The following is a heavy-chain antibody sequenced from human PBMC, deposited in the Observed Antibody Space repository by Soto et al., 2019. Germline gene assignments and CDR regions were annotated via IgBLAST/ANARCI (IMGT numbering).Heavy chain of an antibody. J-gene: IGHJ6*02. D-gene: IGHD3-10*01. CDR1: GGTFTNYG. Sequence: QVQLVQSGAEVKKPGSSVKVSCKASGGTFTNYGISWVRQAPGHGLEWMGGIISLFGTTNYAQKFQGRVTITADESTSTVFMELRSLRSEDTAVYYCAGGRARGGIRSTQNFYCGMDVWGQGTTVTVS. V-gene: IGHV1-69*01. CDR3: AGGRARGGIRSTQNFYCGMDV. CDR2: IISLFGTT.